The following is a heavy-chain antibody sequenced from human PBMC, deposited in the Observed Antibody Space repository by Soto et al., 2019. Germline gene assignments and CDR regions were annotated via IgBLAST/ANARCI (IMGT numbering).Heavy chain of an antibody. V-gene: IGHV3-48*03. CDR1: GFTFSSYE. Sequence: GGSLRLSCAASGFTFSSYEMNWVRQAPGKGLEWVSYISSSGSTIYYADSVKGRFTISRDNAKNSLYLQMNSLRAEDTAVYYCARPTVSGAFDIWGQGTMVTVSS. J-gene: IGHJ3*02. CDR3: ARPTVSGAFDI. CDR2: ISSSGSTI. D-gene: IGHD3-10*01.